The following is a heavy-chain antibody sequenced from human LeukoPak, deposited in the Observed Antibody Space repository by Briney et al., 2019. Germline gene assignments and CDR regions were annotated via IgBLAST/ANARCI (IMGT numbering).Heavy chain of an antibody. Sequence: SSVNVSCKASGGTFSSYAISWVRQAPGQGLEWMGGIIPIFGTASYAQKFQGRVTITADKSTSTAYMELSSLRSEDTAVYYCARDWADRSGWYFWGQGTLVTVSS. CDR1: GGTFSSYA. CDR2: IIPIFGTA. J-gene: IGHJ4*02. D-gene: IGHD6-19*01. V-gene: IGHV1-69*06. CDR3: ARDWADRSGWYF.